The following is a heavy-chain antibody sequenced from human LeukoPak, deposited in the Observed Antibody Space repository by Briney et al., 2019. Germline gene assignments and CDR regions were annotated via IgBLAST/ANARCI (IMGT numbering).Heavy chain of an antibody. J-gene: IGHJ4*02. V-gene: IGHV3-21*01. CDR2: ISSSSYI. D-gene: IGHD4-23*01. CDR3: ARDDYGGLDY. CDR1: GFSFSNYW. Sequence: GGSLRLSCEASGFSFSNYWMSWVRQAPGKGLEWVSSISSSSYIYYADSMKGRFTISRDNAKNSLYLQMNSLRAEDTAVYYCARDDYGGLDYWGQGTLVTVSS.